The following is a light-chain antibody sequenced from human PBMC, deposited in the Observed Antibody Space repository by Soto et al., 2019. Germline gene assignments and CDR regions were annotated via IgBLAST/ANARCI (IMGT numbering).Light chain of an antibody. CDR2: GAS. CDR3: QRYGRSPFT. Sequence: DIVLTQSPGTLSLSPGERATLSCRASQRLTNNFLAWFQQKPGLAPRLLIHGASTRASGVPDRFSGGGSGTDFVLTISRLEPEDFAVYYCQRYGRSPFTFGQGTKLQIK. J-gene: IGKJ2*01. V-gene: IGKV3-20*01. CDR1: QRLTNNF.